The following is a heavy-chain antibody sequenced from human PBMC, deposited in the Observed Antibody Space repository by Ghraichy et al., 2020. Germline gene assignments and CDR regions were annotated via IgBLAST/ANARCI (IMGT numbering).Heavy chain of an antibody. Sequence: SQTLSLTCAVYGGSFSGYYWSWIRQPPGKGLEWIGEINHSGSTNYNPSLKSRVTISVDTSKNQFSLKLSSVTAADTAVYYCARHKGLGVYFDYWGQGTLVTVSS. CDR3: ARHKGLGVYFDY. CDR2: INHSGST. CDR1: GGSFSGYY. V-gene: IGHV4-34*01. D-gene: IGHD3-10*01. J-gene: IGHJ4*02.